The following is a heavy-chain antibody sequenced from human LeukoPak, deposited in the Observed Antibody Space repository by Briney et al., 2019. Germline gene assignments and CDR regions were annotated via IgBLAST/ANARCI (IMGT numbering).Heavy chain of an antibody. J-gene: IGHJ6*03. CDR3: ARDGDYMDV. CDR1: GYSISSGYY. D-gene: IGHD2-21*01. Sequence: SETLSLTCTVSGYSISSGYYWGWIRQPPGKGLEWIGSIYHSGNTYYNPSLKSRVTISVDTSKNQFSLKLSSVTAADTAVYYCARDGDYMDVWGKGTTVTVSS. V-gene: IGHV4-38-2*02. CDR2: IYHSGNT.